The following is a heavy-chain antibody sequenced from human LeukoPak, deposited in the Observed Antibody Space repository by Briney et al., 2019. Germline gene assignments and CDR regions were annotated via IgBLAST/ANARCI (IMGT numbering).Heavy chain of an antibody. CDR2: IYYSGST. V-gene: IGHV4-39*07. D-gene: IGHD6-13*01. J-gene: IGHJ4*02. CDR1: GGSISSSSYY. Sequence: QPSETLSLTCTVSGGSISSSSYYWGWIRQPPGKGLEWIGSIYYSGSTNYNPSLKSRVTISVDTSKNQFSLKLSSVTAADTAVYYCARISEIAAAGVDYWGQGTLVTVSS. CDR3: ARISEIAAAGVDY.